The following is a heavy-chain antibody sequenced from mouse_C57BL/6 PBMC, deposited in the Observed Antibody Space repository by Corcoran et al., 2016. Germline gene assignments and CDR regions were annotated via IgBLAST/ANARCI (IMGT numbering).Heavy chain of an antibody. CDR3: ARDKPHGSSFYYAMDY. D-gene: IGHD1-1*01. CDR1: GYSITSGYY. V-gene: IGHV3-6*01. J-gene: IGHJ4*01. Sequence: DVQLQESGPGLVKPSQSLSLTCSVTGYSITSGYYWNWIRQFPGNKLEWMGYISYDGSNNYNPSLKNRISITRDTSKNQFFLKLNSVTTEDTATYYCARDKPHGSSFYYAMDYWGQGTSVTVSS. CDR2: ISYDGSN.